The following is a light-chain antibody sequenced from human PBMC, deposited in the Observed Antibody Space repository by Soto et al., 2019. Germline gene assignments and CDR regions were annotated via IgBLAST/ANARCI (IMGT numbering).Light chain of an antibody. CDR3: AAWDDSLSVYV. CDR1: ISNIGSNP. Sequence: QSELSQPPSASGTPGQRVTISCSGSISNIGSNPVYRHQQLPGTAPKLLIFRNNQRPSGVPDRFSDSKSGTSASLAISGLRSEDEADYYCAAWDDSLSVYVFGTGTKVTVL. J-gene: IGLJ1*01. CDR2: RNN. V-gene: IGLV1-47*01.